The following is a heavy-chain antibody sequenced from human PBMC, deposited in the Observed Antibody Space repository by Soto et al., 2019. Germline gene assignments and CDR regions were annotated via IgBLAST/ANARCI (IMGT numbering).Heavy chain of an antibody. Sequence: QLQLQESGSGLVKPSQTLSLTCAVSGGSIRSGGYSWSWIRQPPGKGLEWIGYIYHSGSTYYNPSLKSRVTISVDRSKNQFSLKLSSVTAADTAVYYCAIAPGYSGNGFDPWGQGTLVTVSS. D-gene: IGHD1-26*01. CDR3: AIAPGYSGNGFDP. CDR2: IYHSGST. CDR1: GGSIRSGGYS. V-gene: IGHV4-30-2*01. J-gene: IGHJ5*02.